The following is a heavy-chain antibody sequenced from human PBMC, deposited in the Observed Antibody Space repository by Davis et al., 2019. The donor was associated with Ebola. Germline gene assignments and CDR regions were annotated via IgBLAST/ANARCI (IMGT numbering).Heavy chain of an antibody. CDR1: GFNFRSYG. J-gene: IGHJ6*02. CDR3: ARSSIAARPGYYYGMDV. V-gene: IGHV3-9*01. CDR2: ISWNSGSI. D-gene: IGHD6-6*01. Sequence: SLKISCAASGFNFRSYGMHWVRQAPGKGLEWVSGISWNSGSIGYADSVKGRFTISRDNAKNSLYLQMNSLRAEDTAVYYCARSSIAARPGYYYGMDVWGQGTTVTVSS.